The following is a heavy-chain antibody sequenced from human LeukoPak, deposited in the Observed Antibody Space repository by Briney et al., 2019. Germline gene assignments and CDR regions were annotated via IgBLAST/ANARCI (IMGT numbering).Heavy chain of an antibody. D-gene: IGHD2-2*03. Sequence: VASVKASCKVSGYTLTELSMHWVRQAPGKGLEWMGGFDPEDGETIYAQKFQGRVTMTEDTSTDTAYMELSSLRSEDTAVYYCATGIGFALNWFDPWGQGTLVTVSS. CDR1: GYTLTELS. CDR3: ATGIGFALNWFDP. CDR2: FDPEDGET. V-gene: IGHV1-24*01. J-gene: IGHJ5*02.